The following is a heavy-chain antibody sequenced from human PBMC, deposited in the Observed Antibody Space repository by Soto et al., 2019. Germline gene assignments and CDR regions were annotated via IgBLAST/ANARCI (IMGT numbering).Heavy chain of an antibody. Sequence: GGSLRLSCVASGFSITSFAMSWVRQAPGKGLEWASAISASGGSTYVDSVKGRFTISRDNSKNTLYLQMNSLRVEDTAVYYCAKVLSSGSYSGALEYWGQGALVTVSS. J-gene: IGHJ4*02. V-gene: IGHV3-23*01. CDR1: GFSITSFA. D-gene: IGHD1-26*01. CDR3: AKVLSSGSYSGALEY. CDR2: ISASGGST.